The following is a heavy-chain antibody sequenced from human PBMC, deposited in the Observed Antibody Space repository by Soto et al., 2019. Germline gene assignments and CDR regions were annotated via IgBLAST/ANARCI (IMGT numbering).Heavy chain of an antibody. D-gene: IGHD6-19*01. CDR3: ARSVEGHFDY. V-gene: IGHV3-48*01. CDR2: ITSDTKTN. CDR1: GFTFSVHS. J-gene: IGHJ4*02. Sequence: VPLVESGGDLVQRGGSLRLSCVASGFTFSVHSMKWVRPAPGKGLEWFSYITSDTKTNKYADAVKGRFTISRDNAKNSVYLQMNSLSVEYTAGYSCARSVEGHFDYWGQGTVVTVSS.